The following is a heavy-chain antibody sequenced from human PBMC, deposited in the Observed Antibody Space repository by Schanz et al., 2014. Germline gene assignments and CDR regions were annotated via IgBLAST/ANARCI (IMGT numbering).Heavy chain of an antibody. Sequence: QVQLQESGPGLVKPSQTLSLTCTVSGGSIRSGTYYWSWIRQPAGKALEWVGRVFPNGITNYNPSLKIRVTQPLDPSTNQFSVKLTARAAADAAVYYCARDTSWRLDLWGRGTLVTVSS. D-gene: IGHD3-16*02. V-gene: IGHV4-61*02. CDR3: ARDTSWRLDL. CDR1: GGSIRSGTYY. J-gene: IGHJ2*01. CDR2: VFPNGIT.